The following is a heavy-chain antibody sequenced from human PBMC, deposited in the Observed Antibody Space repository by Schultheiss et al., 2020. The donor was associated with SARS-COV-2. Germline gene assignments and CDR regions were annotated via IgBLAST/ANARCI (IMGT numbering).Heavy chain of an antibody. D-gene: IGHD3-22*01. J-gene: IGHJ3*02. CDR2: ISGSGGST. CDR1: GFTFSSYA. CDR3: AGLKGGYYYDSVQDAFDI. V-gene: IGHV3-23*01. Sequence: GGSLRLSCAASGFTFSSYAMSWVRQAPGKGLEWVSAISGSGGSTYYADSVKGRFTISRDNSKNTLYLQMNSLRAEDTAVYYCAGLKGGYYYDSVQDAFDIWGQGTTVTVSS.